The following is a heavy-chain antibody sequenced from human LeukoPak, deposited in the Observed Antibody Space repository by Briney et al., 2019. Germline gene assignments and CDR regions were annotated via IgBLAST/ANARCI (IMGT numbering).Heavy chain of an antibody. Sequence: SETLSLTCTVSGGSISSGGYYWSWIRQPPGKGLEWIGYIYHSGSTNYNPSLKSRVTISVDTSKNQYSLKLSSVTAADTAVYYCARHVVPAADSAFDIWGQGTMVTVSS. CDR2: IYHSGST. V-gene: IGHV4-30-2*01. CDR1: GGSISSGGYY. J-gene: IGHJ3*02. CDR3: ARHVVPAADSAFDI. D-gene: IGHD2-2*01.